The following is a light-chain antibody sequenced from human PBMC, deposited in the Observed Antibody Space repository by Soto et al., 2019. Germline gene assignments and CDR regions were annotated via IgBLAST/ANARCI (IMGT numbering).Light chain of an antibody. J-gene: IGLJ2*01. CDR1: SSDVGGYNY. V-gene: IGLV2-14*01. CDR3: ASYTSSTTVV. CDR2: DVN. Sequence: QSALTQPASVSGSPGQSITISCTGTSSDVGGYNYVSWYQQYPGKAPKLMIYDVNNRTSGVSDRFSGSKSGHTTSLTISGLQAEDEADYYCASYTSSTTVVFGGGTQLTVL.